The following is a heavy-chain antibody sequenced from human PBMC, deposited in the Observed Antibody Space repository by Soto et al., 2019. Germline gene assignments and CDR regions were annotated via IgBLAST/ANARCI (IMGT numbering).Heavy chain of an antibody. D-gene: IGHD3-10*01. V-gene: IGHV1-58*01. J-gene: IGHJ3*02. CDR1: GFTFTSSA. CDR2: IVVGSGNT. CDR3: AADRVLFYGSGSYLAFEI. Sequence: ASVKVSCKASGFTFTSSAVQWVRQARGQRLEWIGWIVVGSGNTNYAQKFQERVTITRDMSTSTAYMELSSLRSEDTAVYYCAADRVLFYGSGSYLAFEIWGQGTMVTVSS.